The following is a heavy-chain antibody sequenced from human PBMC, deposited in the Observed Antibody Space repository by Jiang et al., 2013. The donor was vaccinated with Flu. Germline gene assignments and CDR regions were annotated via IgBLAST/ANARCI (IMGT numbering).Heavy chain of an antibody. J-gene: IGHJ4*02. V-gene: IGHV1-69*10. CDR1: TFSSYA. Sequence: TFSSYAISWVRQAPGQGLEWMGGIIPILGIANYAQKFQGRVTITADKSTSTAYMELSSLRSEDTAVYYCATKDGEFPYLGVDYWGQGTLVTVSS. CDR3: ATKDGEFPYLGVDY. CDR2: IIPILGIA. D-gene: IGHD3-10*01.